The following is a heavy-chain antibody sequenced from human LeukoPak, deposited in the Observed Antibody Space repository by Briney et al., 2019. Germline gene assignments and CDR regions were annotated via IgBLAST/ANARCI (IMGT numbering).Heavy chain of an antibody. J-gene: IGHJ1*01. CDR1: GYTFTSYD. CDR3: ARTGYGDHAWYLQH. D-gene: IGHD4-17*01. V-gene: IGHV1-8*01. CDR2: MNPNSGNT. Sequence: ASVTVSCKASGYTFTSYDINWVRQATGQGLEWMGWMNPNSGNTGYAQKFQGRVTMTWNTSISTAYMELSSLRSEDTAVYYCARTGYGDHAWYLQHWGQGTLLTVSS.